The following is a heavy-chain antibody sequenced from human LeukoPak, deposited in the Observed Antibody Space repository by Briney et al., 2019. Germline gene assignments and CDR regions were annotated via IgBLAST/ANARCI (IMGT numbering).Heavy chain of an antibody. CDR3: ARESYYGSGSYSFLRYYYYYGMDV. Sequence: ASVKVSCKASGYTFTSYGISWVRQAPGQGLEWMGWISAYNDNTNYAQKLQGRVTMTTDTSTSTAYMELRSLRSDDTAVYYCARESYYGSGSYSFLRYYYYYGMDVWGQGTTVTVSS. J-gene: IGHJ6*02. CDR1: GYTFTSYG. V-gene: IGHV1-18*01. CDR2: ISAYNDNT. D-gene: IGHD3-10*01.